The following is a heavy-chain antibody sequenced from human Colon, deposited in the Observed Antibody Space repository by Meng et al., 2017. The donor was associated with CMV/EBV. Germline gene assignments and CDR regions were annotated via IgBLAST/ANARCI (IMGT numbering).Heavy chain of an antibody. CDR1: GFTFSGYS. J-gene: IGHJ4*02. Sequence: GGSLRLSCAASGFTFSGYSMHWVRQAPGKGLEWVAFIRHDGDSKWYADSVKGRFTISRDNSKNTLYLQMNSLRPDDTAVYYCAKDYRKRFWPENFDYWGQGTLVTVSS. CDR2: IRHDGDSK. CDR3: AKDYRKRFWPENFDY. V-gene: IGHV3-30*02. D-gene: IGHD3-3*01.